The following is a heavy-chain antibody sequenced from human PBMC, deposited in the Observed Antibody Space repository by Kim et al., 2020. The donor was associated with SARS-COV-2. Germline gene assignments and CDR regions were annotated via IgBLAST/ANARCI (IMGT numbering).Heavy chain of an antibody. CDR1: GFTFSSYG. CDR3: GATTARNTVDY. CDR2: ISYDGSNK. D-gene: IGHD1-26*01. Sequence: GGSLRLSCAASGFTFSSYGMHWVRQAPGKGLEWVAVISYDGSNKYYADSVKGRFTISRDNSKNTLYLQMNSLRAEDTAVYYAGATTARNTVDYWGQGTLVTVSS. J-gene: IGHJ4*02. V-gene: IGHV3-30*03.